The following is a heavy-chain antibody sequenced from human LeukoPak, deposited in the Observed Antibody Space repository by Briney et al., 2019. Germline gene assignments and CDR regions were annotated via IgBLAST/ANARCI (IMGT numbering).Heavy chain of an antibody. CDR1: GYTFTSYA. CDR3: ARSAITGEFDY. V-gene: IGHV1-69*13. Sequence: SVKVSCKASGYTFTSYAMNWVRQAPGQGLEWMGGIIPIFGTANYAQKFQGRVTITADESTSTAYMELSSLRSEDTAVYYCARSAITGEFDYWGQGTLVTVSS. J-gene: IGHJ4*02. D-gene: IGHD7-27*01. CDR2: IIPIFGTA.